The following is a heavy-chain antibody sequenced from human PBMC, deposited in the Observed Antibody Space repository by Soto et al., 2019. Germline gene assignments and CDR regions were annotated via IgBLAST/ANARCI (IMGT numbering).Heavy chain of an antibody. Sequence: GGSLRLSCAASGFTFSSYAMSWVRQAPGKGLEWVSAISGSGGSTYYADSVKGRFTISRDNSKNTLYLQMNSLRAEDTAVYYCASGGGQGGWAPFYYFDYWGQGTLVTVSS. J-gene: IGHJ4*02. CDR1: GFTFSSYA. CDR2: ISGSGGST. D-gene: IGHD3-16*01. V-gene: IGHV3-23*01. CDR3: ASGGGQGGWAPFYYFDY.